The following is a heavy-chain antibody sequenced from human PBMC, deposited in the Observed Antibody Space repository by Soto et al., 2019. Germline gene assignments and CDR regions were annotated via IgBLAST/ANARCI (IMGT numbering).Heavy chain of an antibody. CDR2: MNPNSGNT. CDR3: ARRGLRSSSAFMYYCYGMDV. J-gene: IGHJ6*02. D-gene: IGHD6-6*01. CDR1: GYTFTSYD. V-gene: IGHV1-8*01. Sequence: QVQLVQSGAEVKKPGASVKVSCKASGYTFTSYDINWVRQATGQGLEWMGWMNPNSGNTGYAQKFQGRVSMTRNTSISTGYMGLSSLRSEDTAVYYCARRGLRSSSAFMYYCYGMDVWRQGTTVALSS.